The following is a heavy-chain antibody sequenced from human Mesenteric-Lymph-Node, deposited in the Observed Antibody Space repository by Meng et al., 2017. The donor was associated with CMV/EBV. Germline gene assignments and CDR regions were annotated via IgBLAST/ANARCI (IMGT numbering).Heavy chain of an antibody. CDR1: GFTFSDYG. Sequence: GESLKISCAASGFTFSDYGMHWVRQAPGKGLEWVAYIRYDGNNKNYADSVKGRFTISRDNSKNTLYLQMNSLRAEDTAVYYCARARKGGMDVWGQGTTVTVSS. CDR3: ARARKGGMDV. V-gene: IGHV3-30*02. CDR2: IRYDGNNK. J-gene: IGHJ6*02.